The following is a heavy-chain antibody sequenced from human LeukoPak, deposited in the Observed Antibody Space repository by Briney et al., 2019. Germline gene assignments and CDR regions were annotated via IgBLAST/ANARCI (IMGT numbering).Heavy chain of an antibody. D-gene: IGHD2-2*01. V-gene: IGHV3-23*01. J-gene: IGHJ5*02. CDR3: AKCGDSSTSCYLFDP. Sequence: PGGSLRLSCSASGFTFSSYAMSWVRQAPGKGLEWVSVISASGGSTYYADSVKGRFTISRDNSKNTLYLQMNSLRAEDTAVYYCAKCGDSSTSCYLFDPWGQGTLVTVSS. CDR2: ISASGGST. CDR1: GFTFSSYA.